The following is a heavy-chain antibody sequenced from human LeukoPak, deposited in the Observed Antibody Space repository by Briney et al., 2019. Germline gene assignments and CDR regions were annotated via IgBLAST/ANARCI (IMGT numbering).Heavy chain of an antibody. CDR2: ISGSGSDT. Sequence: PGGSLRLSCAASGFTFSHYAMSWVRQAPGEGLERVSGISGSGSDTYYADSVKGWFTIFRDNSKNTLYLQMNSLRAEDTAIYYCARDTVRYYAPIDYWGQGTLVTVSS. CDR3: ARDTVRYYAPIDY. CDR1: GFTFSHYA. D-gene: IGHD2/OR15-2a*01. J-gene: IGHJ4*02. V-gene: IGHV3-23*01.